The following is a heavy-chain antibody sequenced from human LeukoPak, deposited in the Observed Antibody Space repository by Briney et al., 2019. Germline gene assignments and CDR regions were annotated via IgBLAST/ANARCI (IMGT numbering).Heavy chain of an antibody. D-gene: IGHD6-19*01. Sequence: PGGSLRLSCAASGFTFSAYSMNWVRQAPGKGLEWVSSAGTSSSYIYYADSVKGRFTISRDNAKNSLYLQMNSLRAEDTAVYYCARDVAAGAFDYWGQGTLVTVSS. CDR2: AGTSSSYI. CDR1: GFTFSAYS. CDR3: ARDVAAGAFDY. V-gene: IGHV3-21*01. J-gene: IGHJ4*02.